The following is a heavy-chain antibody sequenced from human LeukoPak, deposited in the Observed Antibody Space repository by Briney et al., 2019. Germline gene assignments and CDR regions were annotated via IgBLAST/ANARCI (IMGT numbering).Heavy chain of an antibody. CDR2: IQQDGSKK. D-gene: IGHD6-19*01. J-gene: IGHJ4*02. Sequence: GGSLRLSCAASGFTFSSYWMSWVRQAPGKGLEWVANIQQDGSKKYYVDSVKGRFTISRDNAKNSLYLQMNSLRAEDTAVYYCAKDPYSSGWSRIFDYWGQGTLLTVSS. CDR1: GFTFSSYW. V-gene: IGHV3-7*03. CDR3: AKDPYSSGWSRIFDY.